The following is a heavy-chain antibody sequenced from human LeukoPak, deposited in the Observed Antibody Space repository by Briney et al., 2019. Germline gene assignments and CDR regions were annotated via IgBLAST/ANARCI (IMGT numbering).Heavy chain of an antibody. CDR1: GGSISSYY. CDR3: ARSPYYYDSSGYLY. Sequence: TSETLSLTCTVSGGSISSYYWSWIRQPPGKGLEWIGYIYYSGSTNYNPSLKSRVTISVDTSKNQFSLKLSSVTAADTAVYYCARSPYYYDSSGYLYWGQGTLVTVSS. CDR2: IYYSGST. J-gene: IGHJ4*02. V-gene: IGHV4-59*01. D-gene: IGHD3-22*01.